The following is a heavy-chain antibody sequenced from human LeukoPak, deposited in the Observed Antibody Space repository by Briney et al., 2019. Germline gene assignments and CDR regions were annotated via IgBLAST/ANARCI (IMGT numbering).Heavy chain of an antibody. Sequence: GGSLRLSCAASGFTFSGSAMHWVRQASGKGLEWVGRIRSKANSYATAYAASVKGRFTISRDDSKNTAYLQMNSLKTEDTAVYYCTRHGVVVVPAAPIDYYYYYMDVWGKGTTVTVSS. CDR1: GFTFSGSA. CDR3: TRHGVVVVPAAPIDYYYYYMDV. V-gene: IGHV3-73*01. D-gene: IGHD2-2*01. J-gene: IGHJ6*03. CDR2: IRSKANSYAT.